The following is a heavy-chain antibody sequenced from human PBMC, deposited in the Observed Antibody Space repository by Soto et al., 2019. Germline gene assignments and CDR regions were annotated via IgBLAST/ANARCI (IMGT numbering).Heavy chain of an antibody. Sequence: TLSLTCAVSGFSINNAYYWGWIRQPPGKGLDWIGTVYHGVTAFYNPSLKSRASISVDSSKNQFSLNLTSVTAADTAVYYCAKWFDSGGYATPLWGQGALVTVSS. CDR1: GFSINNAYY. J-gene: IGHJ4*02. CDR2: VYHGVTA. D-gene: IGHD3-22*01. CDR3: AKWFDSGGYATPL. V-gene: IGHV4-38-2*01.